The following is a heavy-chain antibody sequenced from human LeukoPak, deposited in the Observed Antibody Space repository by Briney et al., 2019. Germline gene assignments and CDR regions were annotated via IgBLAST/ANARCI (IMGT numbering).Heavy chain of an antibody. CDR2: IKSKTDGGTT. V-gene: IGHV3-15*01. CDR3: TTDPSPIVATWYFDY. J-gene: IGHJ4*02. D-gene: IGHD5-12*01. CDR1: GFTFSNAW. Sequence: GGSLRLSCAASGFTFSNAWMSWVRQAPGKGLEWVGRIKSKTDGGTTDYAAPVKGRFTISRDDSKNTLYLQMNSLKTEDTAVYYCTTDPSPIVATWYFDYWGQGTLVTVSS.